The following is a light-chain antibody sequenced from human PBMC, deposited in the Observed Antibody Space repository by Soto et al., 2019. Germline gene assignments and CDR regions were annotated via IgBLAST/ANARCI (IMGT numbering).Light chain of an antibody. V-gene: IGKV3-15*01. Sequence: EIVMTQSPATLSVSPGERATLSCRASQNVGIDLAWFQQKPGQAPRLLIYGASTRATGIPARFSGSGSGTEFTLTIRSLQPEDFATYYCQQVKTYPRTFGGGTKVDI. J-gene: IGKJ4*01. CDR3: QQVKTYPRT. CDR2: GAS. CDR1: QNVGID.